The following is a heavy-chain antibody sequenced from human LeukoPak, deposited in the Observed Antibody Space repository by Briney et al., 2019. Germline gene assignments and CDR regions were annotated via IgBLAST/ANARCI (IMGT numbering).Heavy chain of an antibody. J-gene: IGHJ4*02. CDR1: GFTFSSYS. CDR3: AKGRPMIVVVSKAHFDY. CDR2: ISGSGGST. Sequence: GGSLRLSCAASGFTFSSYSMNWVRQAPGKGLEWVSAISGSGGSTYYADSVKGRFTISRDNSKNTLYLQMNSLRAEDTAVYYCAKGRPMIVVVSKAHFDYWGQGTLVTASS. V-gene: IGHV3-23*01. D-gene: IGHD3-22*01.